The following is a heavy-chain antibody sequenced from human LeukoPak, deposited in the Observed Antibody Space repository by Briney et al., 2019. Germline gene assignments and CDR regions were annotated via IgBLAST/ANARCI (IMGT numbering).Heavy chain of an antibody. Sequence: GGSLRLSCAASGFTFSRYSMRVRQAPGKGLEWVAFIRYDGSNKYYADSVKGRFTISRDNSKNTLYLQMNSLRAEDTAVYYCAKDPPAYDFWSGYPRVDKYFQHWGQGTLVTVSS. CDR2: IRYDGSNK. CDR3: AKDPPAYDFWSGYPRVDKYFQH. CDR1: GFTFSRYS. D-gene: IGHD3-3*01. J-gene: IGHJ1*01. V-gene: IGHV3-30*02.